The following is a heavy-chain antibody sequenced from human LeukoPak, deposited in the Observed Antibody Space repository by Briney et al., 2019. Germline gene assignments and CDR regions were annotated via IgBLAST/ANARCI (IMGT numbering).Heavy chain of an antibody. CDR1: RFTFNTYW. Sequence: GGSLRLSCAASRFTFNTYWMHWVRQAPGKGLEWVSGIIPSGHTTYYADSVRGRFTISRDNSRNTVYLQMNSLRAEDTAVYYCAKDDEWLQFCCWGQGTLVTVSA. CDR3: AKDDEWLQFCC. V-gene: IGHV3-23*01. CDR2: IIPSGHTT. D-gene: IGHD3-3*02. J-gene: IGHJ4*02.